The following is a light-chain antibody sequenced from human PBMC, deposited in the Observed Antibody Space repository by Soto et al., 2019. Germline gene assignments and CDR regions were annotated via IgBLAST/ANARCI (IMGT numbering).Light chain of an antibody. CDR2: AAS. Sequence: DIQMTQSPSSLSASVGDRVTITCRASQSISSYLNWYQQKPGKAPKFLIYAASSLQSGVPSRFSGSGSGTDFTLTISSLQPEDFATYYCQQSYSTLGTFGGGTKVEIK. J-gene: IGKJ4*01. V-gene: IGKV1-39*01. CDR1: QSISSY. CDR3: QQSYSTLGT.